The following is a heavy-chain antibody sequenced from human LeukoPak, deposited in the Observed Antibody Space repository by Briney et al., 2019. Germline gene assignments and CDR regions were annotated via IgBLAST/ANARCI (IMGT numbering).Heavy chain of an antibody. CDR2: IWSDGNNR. J-gene: IGHJ6*03. V-gene: IGHV3-30*02. CDR1: GFTFRNYG. CDR3: AKDPGASVSGFYMGV. D-gene: IGHD2-8*02. Sequence: GGSLRLSCAASGFTFRNYGMHWVRQATGKGLEWVSFIWSDGNNRFHADSVKGRFTISRDNSKNMLYLQMDTLRAEDTALYYCAKDPGASVSGFYMGVWGKGTTVIVSS.